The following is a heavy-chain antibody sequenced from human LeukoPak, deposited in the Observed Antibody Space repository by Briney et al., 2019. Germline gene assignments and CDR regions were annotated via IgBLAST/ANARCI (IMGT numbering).Heavy chain of an antibody. V-gene: IGHV3-7*01. CDR1: GFTFSSYS. CDR2: IKQDGSEK. Sequence: GGSLRLSCAASGFTFSSYSMSWVRQAPGKGLEWVANIKQDGSEKYYVDSVKGRFTISRDNAKNSLYLQMNSLRAEDTAVYYCARGYYYMDVWGKGTTVTVSS. CDR3: ARGYYYMDV. J-gene: IGHJ6*03.